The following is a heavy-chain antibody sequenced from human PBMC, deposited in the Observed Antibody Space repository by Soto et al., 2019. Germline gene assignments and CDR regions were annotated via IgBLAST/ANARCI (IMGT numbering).Heavy chain of an antibody. CDR1: GFTFSSYS. Sequence: QVQLVESGGGVVQPGRSLRLSCAASGFTFSSYSMHWVRQAPGKGLEWVAVIWYDGSNKYYADSVKGRFTISRDNSKNTLYLQMNSLRAEDTAVYYCARGEVGATGYWGQGTLVTVSS. J-gene: IGHJ4*02. CDR3: ARGEVGATGY. CDR2: IWYDGSNK. D-gene: IGHD1-26*01. V-gene: IGHV3-33*01.